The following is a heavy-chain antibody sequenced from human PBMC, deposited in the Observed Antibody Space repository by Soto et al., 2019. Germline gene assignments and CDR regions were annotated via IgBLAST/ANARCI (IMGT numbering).Heavy chain of an antibody. D-gene: IGHD6-6*01. CDR3: ARTYSSSSAFDC. V-gene: IGHV1-69*06. CDR1: GGTFSSYA. CDR2: IIPIFGTA. J-gene: IGHJ4*02. Sequence: QVQLVQSGAEVKKPGSSVKVSCKASGGTFSSYAISWVRQAPGHGLEWMGGIIPIFGTANYAQKFQGRVTITADKSRSTGYMELSSLRSEDTAVYYCARTYSSSSAFDCWVQGTLVTVSS.